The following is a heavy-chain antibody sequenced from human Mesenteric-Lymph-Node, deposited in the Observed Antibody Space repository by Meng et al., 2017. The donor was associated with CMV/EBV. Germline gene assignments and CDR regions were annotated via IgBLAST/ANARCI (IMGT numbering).Heavy chain of an antibody. J-gene: IGHJ4*02. Sequence: GESLKISCATSGFTFSDSWMHWVRQAPGKGLLWVSRINIDGSSTTYADSVKGRFTISRDNAKNTLYLQMNNLRAEDTAIYYCSRGGSPFYWGQGTLVTVSS. V-gene: IGHV3-74*01. CDR3: SRGGSPFY. CDR1: GFTFSDSW. CDR2: INIDGSST. D-gene: IGHD1-26*01.